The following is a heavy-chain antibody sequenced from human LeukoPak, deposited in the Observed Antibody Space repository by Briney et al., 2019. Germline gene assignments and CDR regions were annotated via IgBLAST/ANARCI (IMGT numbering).Heavy chain of an antibody. J-gene: IGHJ4*02. CDR1: GFTFSSYG. V-gene: IGHV3-33*01. D-gene: IGHD6-13*01. Sequence: PGGPLRFSCVASGFTFSSYGMPWVRQAPAKGLAWGAVIWYDGSNKYYADPVKGRFIISRDNSKNTLYLQMNTLRVQDTAVYYCARIEMGIGAAVLWAFDYWGQGTLVTVSS. CDR3: ARIEMGIGAAVLWAFDY. CDR2: IWYDGSNK.